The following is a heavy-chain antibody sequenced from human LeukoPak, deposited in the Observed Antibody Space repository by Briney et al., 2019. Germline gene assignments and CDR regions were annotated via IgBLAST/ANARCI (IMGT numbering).Heavy chain of an antibody. Sequence: GASVKVSCKASGDTFTGYYIPWVRQAPGQGLEWMGWINPNSGGINYAQKFQGRVTLTRETSISTAYMEVSRLRSDDTAVYYCARGGRSSWFSEVDYWGKGTLVTVS. CDR3: ARGGRSSWFSEVDY. CDR2: INPNSGGI. CDR1: GDTFTGYY. J-gene: IGHJ4*02. D-gene: IGHD6-13*01. V-gene: IGHV1-2*02.